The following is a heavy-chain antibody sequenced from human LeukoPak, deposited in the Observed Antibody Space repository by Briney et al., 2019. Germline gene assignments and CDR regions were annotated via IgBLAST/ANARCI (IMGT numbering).Heavy chain of an antibody. V-gene: IGHV3-30*02. D-gene: IGHD1-1*01. CDR1: GFTFSIYG. CDR2: IRYDGTIK. CDR3: AKDQGNSPGGFDY. Sequence: GGSLRLSCAASGFTFSIYGMQWVRQAPCKGLEWVAFIRYDGTIKYYADSVKGRFTISRDNSKNTLYLQMSSLRAEDTAVYYCAKDQGNSPGGFDYWGQGTLVTVSS. J-gene: IGHJ4*02.